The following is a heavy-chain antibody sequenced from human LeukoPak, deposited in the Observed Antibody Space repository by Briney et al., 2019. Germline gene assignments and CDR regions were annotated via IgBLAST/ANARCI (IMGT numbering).Heavy chain of an antibody. Sequence: ASVKVSCKASGYTFTSYGISWVRQAPGQGLEWMGWISAYNGNTNYAQKLQGRATMTTDTSTNTAYMDLRSLTSDDMAVYYCARVYGGSSAGRSFDYWGQGTLVTVSS. CDR2: ISAYNGNT. CDR3: ARVYGGSSAGRSFDY. V-gene: IGHV1-18*03. J-gene: IGHJ4*02. D-gene: IGHD1-26*01. CDR1: GYTFTSYG.